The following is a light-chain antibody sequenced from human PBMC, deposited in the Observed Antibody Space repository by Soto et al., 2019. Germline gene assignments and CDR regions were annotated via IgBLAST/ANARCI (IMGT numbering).Light chain of an antibody. V-gene: IGLV2-23*01. CDR3: CSYAGSSTSYV. Sequence: QSVLTQPASVSGSPGQSITISCTGTSSDVGSYNLVSWYQQHPGKAPKLMIYEGSKRPSGVSNRFSGSKSGNTASLTISGLQAEDEADYYCCSYAGSSTSYVFGTGIKLTVL. CDR2: EGS. J-gene: IGLJ1*01. CDR1: SSDVGSYNL.